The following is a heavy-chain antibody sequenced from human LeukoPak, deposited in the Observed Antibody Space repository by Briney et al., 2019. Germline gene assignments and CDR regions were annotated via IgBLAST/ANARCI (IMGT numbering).Heavy chain of an antibody. J-gene: IGHJ3*02. CDR3: TRDILGVNTVPSDDFDI. CDR2: IYTSGST. D-gene: IGHD1-26*01. V-gene: IGHV4-4*07. CDR1: GHSMRSYD. Sequence: SETLSLTCTVLGHSMRSYDWRWPRQPAGKGLEWIGRIYTSGSTNYNPSLKSRVTISVDKSKNQFSLKLSSVTAADTAVYYCTRDILGVNTVPSDDFDIWGQGTMVTVSS.